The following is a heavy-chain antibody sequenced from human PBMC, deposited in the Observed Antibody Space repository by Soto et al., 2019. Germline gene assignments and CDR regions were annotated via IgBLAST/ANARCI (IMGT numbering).Heavy chain of an antibody. CDR3: SRSRQPSHHNAFYI. CDR2: IYPGDSDT. Sequence: PGESLKISCKGSGYSFTSYWIGWVRQMPGKGLEWMGIIYPGDSDTRYSPSFQGQVTISADKSISTAYLQWSSLKASDTAMYYCSRSRQPSHHNAFYIWGQGTMVPVSS. D-gene: IGHD2-2*01. V-gene: IGHV5-51*01. CDR1: GYSFTSYW. J-gene: IGHJ3*02.